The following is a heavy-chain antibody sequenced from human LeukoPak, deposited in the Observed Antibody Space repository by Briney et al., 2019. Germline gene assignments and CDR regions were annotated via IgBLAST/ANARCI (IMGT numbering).Heavy chain of an antibody. Sequence: GESLRLSCVASGFTFSIYSMNWVRQAPGKGLEWVSSIGGSSSSLYYAESVKGRFTISGDNARNSLYLQMNSLRVEDTAVYYCAKEAGQDYGALDAFDVWGQGTMVTVSS. V-gene: IGHV3-21*01. D-gene: IGHD4-17*01. J-gene: IGHJ3*01. CDR1: GFTFSIYS. CDR3: AKEAGQDYGALDAFDV. CDR2: IGGSSSSL.